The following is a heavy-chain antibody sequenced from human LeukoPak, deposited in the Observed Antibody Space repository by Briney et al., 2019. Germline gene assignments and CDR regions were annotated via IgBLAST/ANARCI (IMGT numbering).Heavy chain of an antibody. Sequence: GGSLRLSCAASGFPFSVSWMHWFRQVPGKGLMWVSRITTDETTTYADSVRGRFSISRDNAKNTVYLQMNSLRVEDTAVYYCAKDWFATTDYWGQGILVAVSS. V-gene: IGHV3-74*01. CDR1: GFPFSVSW. J-gene: IGHJ4*02. CDR2: ITTDETT. D-gene: IGHD1/OR15-1a*01. CDR3: AKDWFATTDY.